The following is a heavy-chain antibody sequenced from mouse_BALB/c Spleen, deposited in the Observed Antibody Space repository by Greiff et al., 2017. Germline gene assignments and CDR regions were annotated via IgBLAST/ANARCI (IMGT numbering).Heavy chain of an antibody. CDR1: GYTFTDYV. J-gene: IGHJ4*01. CDR2: IYPGSGST. CDR3: AREYYGSSYGAMDY. Sequence: LEESGPELVKPGASVKMSCKASGYTFTDYVISWVKQRTGQGLEWIGEIYPGSGSTYYNEKFKGKATLTADKSSNTAYMQLSSLTSEDSAVYFCAREYYGSSYGAMDYWGQGTSVTVSS. V-gene: IGHV1-77*01. D-gene: IGHD1-1*01.